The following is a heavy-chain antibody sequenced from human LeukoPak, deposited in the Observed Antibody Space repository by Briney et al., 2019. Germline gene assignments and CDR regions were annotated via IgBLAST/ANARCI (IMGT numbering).Heavy chain of an antibody. CDR1: GFTFGDYA. CDR3: TRVSLVAASVFFDY. V-gene: IGHV3-49*04. Sequence: GGSLRLSCTASGFTFGDYAMSWVRQAPGKGLEWVSFIRSKAYGGTTEYAASVKGRLTISRDDSKSIAYLQMNSLKTEDTAVYYCTRVSLVAASVFFDYWGQGTLVTVSS. D-gene: IGHD2-15*01. J-gene: IGHJ4*02. CDR2: IRSKAYGGTT.